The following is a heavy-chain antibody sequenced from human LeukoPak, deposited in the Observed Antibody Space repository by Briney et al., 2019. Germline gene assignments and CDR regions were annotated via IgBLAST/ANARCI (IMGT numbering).Heavy chain of an antibody. CDR2: ISGGSSAI. V-gene: IGHV3-23*01. CDR3: AQQWLVMGAFDI. CDR1: GFIFSNYA. Sequence: GGSLRLSCAASGFIFSNYAMSWVRQVPGKGLEWVLAISGGSSAIYYADSVKGRFTISRDNSKNTLYLQMNSLRAEDTAVYYCAQQWLVMGAFDIWGQGTMVTVSS. D-gene: IGHD6-19*01. J-gene: IGHJ3*02.